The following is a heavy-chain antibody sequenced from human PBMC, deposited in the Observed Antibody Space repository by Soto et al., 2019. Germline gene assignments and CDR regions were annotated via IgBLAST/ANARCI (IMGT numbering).Heavy chain of an antibody. Sequence: QVQLVQSGAEVKKPGASVKVSCKTSGYTFTTYGVSWVRQAPGLGLEWMGWISGNNGNTNSAPKFHGRVSMTTDTSTSTAYMELRSLRSDDTAVYYCASDGRAYCSGDNCEHYFDSWGQGTLVTVSS. CDR1: GYTFTTYG. J-gene: IGHJ4*02. V-gene: IGHV1-18*01. CDR2: ISGNNGNT. CDR3: ASDGRAYCSGDNCEHYFDS. D-gene: IGHD2-15*01.